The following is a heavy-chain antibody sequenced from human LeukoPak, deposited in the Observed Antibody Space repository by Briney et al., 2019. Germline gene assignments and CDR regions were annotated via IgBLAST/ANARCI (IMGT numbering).Heavy chain of an antibody. CDR1: GFTFSTYG. Sequence: PGGSLRLSCAASGFTFSTYGTHWVRQAPGKGLEWVAFMRFDGSNKYYADSVKGRFTISRDNVKNTLYLQMNSLRVEDTAVYYIAKERIPYYYRTSDYGVFDIWGQGTMVTVSS. J-gene: IGHJ3*02. D-gene: IGHD2/OR15-2a*01. CDR3: AKERIPYYYRTSDYGVFDI. CDR2: MRFDGSNK. V-gene: IGHV3-30*02.